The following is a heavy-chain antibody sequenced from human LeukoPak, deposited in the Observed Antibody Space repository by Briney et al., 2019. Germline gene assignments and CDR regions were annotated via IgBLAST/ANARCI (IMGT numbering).Heavy chain of an antibody. CDR2: ISGSGGST. CDR1: GFTFSSYA. V-gene: IGHV3-23*01. Sequence: SGGSLRLSCAASGFTFSSYAMSWVRQAPGKGLEWVSAISGSGGSTYYADSMKGRFTISRDNSKNTLYLQMNSLRAEDTAVYYCAKGSGSGSPYYLDYWGQGTLVTVSS. D-gene: IGHD3-10*01. J-gene: IGHJ4*02. CDR3: AKGSGSGSPYYLDY.